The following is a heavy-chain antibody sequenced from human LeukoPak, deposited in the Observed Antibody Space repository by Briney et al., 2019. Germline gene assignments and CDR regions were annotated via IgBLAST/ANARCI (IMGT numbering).Heavy chain of an antibody. V-gene: IGHV3-73*01. J-gene: IGHJ4*02. Sequence: PGGSLRLSCAASGFTFSGSAMHWVRQASGKGLEWVGRIRSKANSYATAYAASVKGRFTISRDDSKNTAYLQVSSLKTEDTAVYYCTRQREMATGGDFDYWGQGTLVTVSS. D-gene: IGHD5-24*01. CDR3: TRQREMATGGDFDY. CDR2: IRSKANSYAT. CDR1: GFTFSGSA.